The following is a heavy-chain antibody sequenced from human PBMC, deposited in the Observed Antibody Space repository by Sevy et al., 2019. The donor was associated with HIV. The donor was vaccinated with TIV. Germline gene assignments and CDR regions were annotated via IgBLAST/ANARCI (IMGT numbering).Heavy chain of an antibody. J-gene: IGHJ3*02. CDR1: GFTFSDYY. D-gene: IGHD3-22*01. CDR3: ARADMVITHNAFDI. CDR2: ISSSGSTI. Sequence: GGSLRLSCAASGFTFSDYYMSWIRQAPGKGLEWVSYISSSGSTIYYADSVKGRFTISRDNAKNSLYLQMNSLRAEDTAVYYCARADMVITHNAFDIWGQGTMVTVS. V-gene: IGHV3-11*01.